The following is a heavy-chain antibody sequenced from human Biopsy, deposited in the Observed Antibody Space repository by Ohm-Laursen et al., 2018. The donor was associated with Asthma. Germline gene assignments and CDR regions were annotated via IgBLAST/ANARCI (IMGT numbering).Heavy chain of an antibody. CDR1: GGYTGSSDHH. V-gene: IGHV4-30-4*01. CDR2: VFWSGST. CDR3: ARVVSYGDIYFGIDV. D-gene: IGHD4-17*01. Sequence: QTLSLTCRVSGGYTGSSDHHWAWIRQAPGKGLEWIGFVFWSGSTHYSRSLERRVSISIDTATDEFSMKLWSVTPADTAVYFCARVVSYGDIYFGIDVWGPGNTVVVS. J-gene: IGHJ6*02.